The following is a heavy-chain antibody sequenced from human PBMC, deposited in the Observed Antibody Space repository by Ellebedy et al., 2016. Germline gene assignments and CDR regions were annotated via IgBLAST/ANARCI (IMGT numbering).Heavy chain of an antibody. V-gene: IGHV2-5*01. J-gene: IGHJ4*02. CDR1: GFSLTTTQVV. D-gene: IGHD4-17*01. CDR2: IYGNGDE. Sequence: SGPTLVTPTQTLTLTCSFSGFSLTTTQVVVGWVRQPPGKALEWLAFIYGNGDERYRPYLRNRLTIAKDTSKNEVVLTLSNVDPVDTATYYCAHRTTMTADDYWGQGTLVTVSS. CDR3: AHRTTMTADDY.